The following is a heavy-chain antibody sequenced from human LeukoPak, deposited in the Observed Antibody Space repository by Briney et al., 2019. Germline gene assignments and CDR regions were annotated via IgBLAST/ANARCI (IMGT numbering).Heavy chain of an antibody. V-gene: IGHV4-34*01. CDR3: ARGLVAYY. CDR1: GGSFSGYY. D-gene: IGHD2-2*01. Sequence: QPSETLSLTCAVYGGSFSGYYWRWIRHPPGKGLEWIGEINHSGSTNYNPSLKSRVTISVDTSKNQFSLKLSTVTAADTAVYYCARGLVAYYWGQGTLVTVSS. CDR2: INHSGST. J-gene: IGHJ4*02.